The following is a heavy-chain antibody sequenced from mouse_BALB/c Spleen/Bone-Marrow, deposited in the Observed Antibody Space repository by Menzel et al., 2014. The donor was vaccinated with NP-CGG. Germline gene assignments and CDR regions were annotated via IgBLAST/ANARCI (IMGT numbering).Heavy chain of an antibody. Sequence: VQLQQSGAELVRPGVSVKISCKGSGYTFTDYAMHWVKQSHAKSLEWIGVISPYYVDGGYNQKFKGKATMTIDKSSSTALKELARVTSEDAAIYYCEGGGRSGLYYYALDYWGQGTSVTVSS. CDR1: GYTFTDYA. D-gene: IGHD3-1*01. CDR3: EGGGRSGLYYYALDY. J-gene: IGHJ4*01. V-gene: IGHV1S137*01. CDR2: ISPYYVDG.